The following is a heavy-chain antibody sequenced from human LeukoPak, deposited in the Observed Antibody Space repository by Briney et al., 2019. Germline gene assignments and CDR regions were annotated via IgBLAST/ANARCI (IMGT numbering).Heavy chain of an antibody. V-gene: IGHV4-30-4*01. CDR1: GGSISSSSYY. D-gene: IGHD3-3*01. CDR3: ARFSRLLRFLEWSFLI. Sequence: SETLSLTCTVSGGSISSSSYYWSWIRQPPGKGLEWIGYIYYSGSTYYNPSLKSRVTISVDTSKNQFSLKLSSVTAADTAVYYCARFSRLLRFLEWSFLIWGQGTMVTVSS. CDR2: IYYSGST. J-gene: IGHJ3*02.